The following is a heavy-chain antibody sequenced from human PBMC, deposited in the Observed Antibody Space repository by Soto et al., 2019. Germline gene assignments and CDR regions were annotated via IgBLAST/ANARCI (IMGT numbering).Heavy chain of an antibody. CDR3: ARDERLGPSIAARPSNYYYYYGMDV. CDR2: INPSGGST. Sequence: QVQLVQSGAEVKKPGASVKVSCKASGYTFTSYYMHWVRQAPGQGLEWMGIINPSGGSTSYAQKFQGRVTMTRDTSTSTVYMELSSLRSEDTAVYYCARDERLGPSIAARPSNYYYYYGMDVWGQGTTVTVSS. V-gene: IGHV1-46*01. CDR1: GYTFTSYY. J-gene: IGHJ6*02. D-gene: IGHD6-6*01.